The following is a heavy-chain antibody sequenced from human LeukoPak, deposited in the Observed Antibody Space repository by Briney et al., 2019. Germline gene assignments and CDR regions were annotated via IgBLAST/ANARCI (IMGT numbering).Heavy chain of an antibody. D-gene: IGHD2-2*01. V-gene: IGHV4-38-2*02. CDR3: ARDIWYCSSTSCFDYMDV. CDR1: GYSISSGYY. CDR2: IYHSGST. Sequence: SETLSLTCTVSGYSISSGYYWGWIRQPPGKGLEWIGSIYHSGSTYYNPSLKSRVTISVDTSKNQFSLKLSSVTAADTAVYYCARDIWYCSSTSCFDYMDVWGKGTTVTVSS. J-gene: IGHJ6*03.